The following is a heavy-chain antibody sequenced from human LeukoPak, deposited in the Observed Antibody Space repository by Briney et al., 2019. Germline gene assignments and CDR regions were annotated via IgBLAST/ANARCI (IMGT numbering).Heavy chain of an antibody. CDR3: ATVIIDPFLRYFDWSIDY. CDR2: FDPEDGET. CDR1: GYTLTELS. J-gene: IGHJ4*02. Sequence: GASVKVSCKFSGYTLTELSMHWVRQAPGKGLEWMGGFDPEDGETIYAQKFQGRVTMTEDTSTDTAYMELSSLRSEGTAVYYCATVIIDPFLRYFDWSIDYWGQGTLVTVSS. V-gene: IGHV1-24*01. D-gene: IGHD3-9*01.